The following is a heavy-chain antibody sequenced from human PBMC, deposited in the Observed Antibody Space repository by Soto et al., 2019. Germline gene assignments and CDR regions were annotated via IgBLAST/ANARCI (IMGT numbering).Heavy chain of an antibody. D-gene: IGHD5-12*01. V-gene: IGHV1-2*04. J-gene: IGHJ4*02. CDR3: ARLVATNYFDY. Sequence: ASVKVSCKASGYTFTGYYMHWVRQAPGQGLEWMGWINPNSGGTNYAQKFQGWVTMTRDTSVSTAYMELSRLRSDDTAVYYCARLVATNYFDYWGQGTLVTVSS. CDR2: INPNSGGT. CDR1: GYTFTGYY.